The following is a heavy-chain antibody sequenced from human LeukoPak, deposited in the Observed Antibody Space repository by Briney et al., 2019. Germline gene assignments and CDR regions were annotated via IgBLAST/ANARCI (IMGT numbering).Heavy chain of an antibody. D-gene: IGHD4-23*01. V-gene: IGHV4-34*01. CDR2: INHSGST. CDR3: ATAATVVTGWFDP. Sequence: PSETLSLTCAVYGGSFSGYYWSWIRQPPGKGLEWIGEINHSGSTNYNPSLKSRVTISVDTSKNQFSLKLSSVTAADTAVYYCATAATVVTGWFDPWGQGTLVTVSS. CDR1: GGSFSGYY. J-gene: IGHJ5*02.